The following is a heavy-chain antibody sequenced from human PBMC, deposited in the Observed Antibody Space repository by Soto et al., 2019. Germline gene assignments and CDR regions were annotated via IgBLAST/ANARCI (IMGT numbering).Heavy chain of an antibody. D-gene: IGHD6-19*01. J-gene: IGHJ5*02. CDR1: GYTFTSYG. Sequence: ASVKVSCKASGYTFTSYGIIWVRQAPGQGLEWMGWISAYNGNTNYAQKLQGRVTMTTDTSTSTAYMELRSLRSDDTAVYYCARDLYSSGWYGRWFDPWGQGTLVTVSS. V-gene: IGHV1-18*01. CDR3: ARDLYSSGWYGRWFDP. CDR2: ISAYNGNT.